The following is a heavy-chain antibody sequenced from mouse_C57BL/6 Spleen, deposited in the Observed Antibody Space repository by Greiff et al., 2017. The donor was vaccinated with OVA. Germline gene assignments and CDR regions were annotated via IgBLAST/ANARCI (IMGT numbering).Heavy chain of an antibody. Sequence: VKLQESGPELVKPGASVKISCKASGYAFSSSWMNWVKPRPGKGLEWIGRIYPGDGDTNYNGKFKGKATLTADKSSSTAYMQLSSLTSEDSAVYFCARLGPFYAMDYWGQGTSVTVSS. CDR1: GYAFSSSW. J-gene: IGHJ4*01. CDR3: ARLGPFYAMDY. V-gene: IGHV1-82*01. CDR2: IYPGDGDT.